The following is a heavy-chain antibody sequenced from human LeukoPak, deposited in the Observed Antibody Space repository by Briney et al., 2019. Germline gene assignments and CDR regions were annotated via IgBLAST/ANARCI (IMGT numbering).Heavy chain of an antibody. D-gene: IGHD3-22*01. CDR2: INPKSGGT. CDR1: GYTFTDYY. CDR3: ARQGGPMTVVVKVASDI. Sequence: ASVKVSCKASGYTFTDYYMHWVRQAPGQGLEWIGWINPKSGGTNHAQRFQGRVTMTRDTSISTAYMELSSLGSDDTAVYYCARQGGPMTVVVKVASDIWGQGTMVTVSS. J-gene: IGHJ3*02. V-gene: IGHV1-2*02.